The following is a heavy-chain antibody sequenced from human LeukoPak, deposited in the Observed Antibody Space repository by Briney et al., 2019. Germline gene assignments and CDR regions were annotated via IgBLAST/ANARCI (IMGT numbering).Heavy chain of an antibody. CDR1: GFTFSSHA. V-gene: IGHV3-23*01. CDR3: AKRAYSDSSGYLGSIDY. CDR2: VSGGGGST. Sequence: GGSLRLSCAASGFTFSSHAMNWVRQAPGKGLEWVSAVSGGGGSTYYADTVKGRFTISRDNSKNTIYLQMNSLRAEDTAVYFCAKRAYSDSSGYLGSIDYWGQGTQVTVST. J-gene: IGHJ4*02. D-gene: IGHD3-22*01.